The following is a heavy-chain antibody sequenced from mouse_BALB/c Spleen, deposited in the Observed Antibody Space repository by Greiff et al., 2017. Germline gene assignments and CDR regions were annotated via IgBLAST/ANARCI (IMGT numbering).Heavy chain of an antibody. V-gene: IGHV5-9-3*01. D-gene: IGHD2-4*01. CDR3: ASYDYAFAY. Sequence: EVQLVESGGGLVKPGGSLKLSCAASGFTFSSYAMSWVRQTPEKRLEWVATISSGGSYTYYPDSVKGRFTISRDNAKNTLYLQMSSLRSEDTAMYYCASYDYAFAYWGQGTLVTVSA. J-gene: IGHJ3*01. CDR2: ISSGGSYT. CDR1: GFTFSSYA.